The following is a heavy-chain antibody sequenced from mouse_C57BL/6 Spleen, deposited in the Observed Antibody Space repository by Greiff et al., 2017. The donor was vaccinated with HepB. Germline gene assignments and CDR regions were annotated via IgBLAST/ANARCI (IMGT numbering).Heavy chain of an antibody. CDR2: IYPGDGDT. D-gene: IGHD2-4*01. CDR1: GYAFSSSW. CDR3: ARENDDYGYFDD. J-gene: IGHJ2*01. V-gene: IGHV1-82*01. Sequence: VQLQQSGPELVKPGASVKISCKASGYAFSSSWMNWVKQRPGKGLEWIGRIYPGDGDTNYNGKFKGKATLTADKSSSTAYMQLSSLTSEDSAVDFCARENDDYGYFDDWGKGTTLTVSS.